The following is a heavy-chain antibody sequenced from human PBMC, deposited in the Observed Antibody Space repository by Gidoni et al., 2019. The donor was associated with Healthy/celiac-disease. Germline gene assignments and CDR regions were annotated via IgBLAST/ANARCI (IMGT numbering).Heavy chain of an antibody. D-gene: IGHD6-19*01. J-gene: IGHJ3*02. CDR3: AGVSVAGTICCAFDI. V-gene: IGHV4-4*07. CDR1: GGSLSSYD. Sequence: QVQLQVSGPGLVKPPEPLSLTCTVSGGSLSSYDWTWVRQPAGKGLEWIGRIFTSGSTNSNPSLKSRGTMSVDTSKNQFSLKLSYVTAADTAVYYCAGVSVAGTICCAFDIWGQGTMVTVSS. CDR2: IFTSGST.